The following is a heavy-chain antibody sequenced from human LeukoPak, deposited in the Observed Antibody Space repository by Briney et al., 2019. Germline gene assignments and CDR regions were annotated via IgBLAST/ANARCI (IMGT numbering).Heavy chain of an antibody. CDR2: ISWNSGSI. CDR3: ARAVAGPFDY. D-gene: IGHD6-19*01. CDR1: GFTFDDYA. V-gene: IGHV3-9*01. Sequence: GGSLRLSCAASGFTFDDYAMHWVRQAPGKGLEWVSGISWNSGSIGYADSVKGRFTIPRDNAKNSLYLQMNSLRAEDTAVYYCARAVAGPFDYWGQGTLVTVSS. J-gene: IGHJ4*02.